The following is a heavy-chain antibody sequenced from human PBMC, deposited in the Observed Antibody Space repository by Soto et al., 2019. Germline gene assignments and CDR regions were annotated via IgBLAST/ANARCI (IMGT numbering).Heavy chain of an antibody. CDR3: ASGAYGSGSSPNWFDT. V-gene: IGHV4-4*07. CDR2: IYTSGTT. CDR1: GASISSYY. J-gene: IGHJ5*02. D-gene: IGHD3-10*01. Sequence: SETLSRTCTVSGASISSYYWSWIRQPARQGLQWIGRIYTSGTTSYNPSLKSRVTMSLDTSKNHFPLILNSVTAPDTAVYSWASGAYGSGSSPNWFDTWGQGSLVTVSS.